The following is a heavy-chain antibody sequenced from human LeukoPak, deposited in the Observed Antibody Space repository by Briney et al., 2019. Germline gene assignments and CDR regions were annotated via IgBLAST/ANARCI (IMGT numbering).Heavy chain of an antibody. Sequence: GGSLRLSCAASGFTFSSYEMNWVRQAPGKGLEWVAVIWNDGNPKYYADSVKGRFTISRDNSNNMLFLQMNGLGPEDTAVYYCAKSGTTMTNYYSDYWGRGTLVTVSS. J-gene: IGHJ4*02. V-gene: IGHV3-30*02. CDR3: AKSGTTMTNYYSDY. CDR2: IWNDGNPK. CDR1: GFTFSSYE. D-gene: IGHD1-26*01.